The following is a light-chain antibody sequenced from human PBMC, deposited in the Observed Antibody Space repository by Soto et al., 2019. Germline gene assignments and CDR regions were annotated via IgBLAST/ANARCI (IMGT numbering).Light chain of an antibody. CDR3: QQYGRSPFT. CDR1: QSVSSSY. CDR2: GAS. Sequence: EIALTQSPGTLSLSPGERATLSCRASQSVSSSYLAWYQQKPGQAPRLLIYGASSRATGIPGRFSGSGSGTDFTLTISRLEPEDFAVYYCQQYGRSPFTFGPGTKWISN. J-gene: IGKJ3*01. V-gene: IGKV3-20*01.